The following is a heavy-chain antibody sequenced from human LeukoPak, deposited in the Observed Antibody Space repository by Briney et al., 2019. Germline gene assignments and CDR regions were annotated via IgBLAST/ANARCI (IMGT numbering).Heavy chain of an antibody. J-gene: IGHJ4*02. Sequence: ASVKVSCKASGYTFTSYGISWVRQAPGQGLEWMGWFSAYNGNTNYAQKLQGRVTMTTDTSTSTAYMELRSLRSDDTAVYYCARDSAPYCSGGSCYSAFWGQGTLVTVSS. V-gene: IGHV1-18*01. CDR3: ARDSAPYCSGGSCYSAF. CDR2: FSAYNGNT. CDR1: GYTFTSYG. D-gene: IGHD2-15*01.